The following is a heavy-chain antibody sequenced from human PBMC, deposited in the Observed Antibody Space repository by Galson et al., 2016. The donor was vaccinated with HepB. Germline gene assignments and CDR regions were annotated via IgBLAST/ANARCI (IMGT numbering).Heavy chain of an antibody. V-gene: IGHV3-21*06. D-gene: IGHD4-11*01. CDR1: GFSFSTHS. CDR2: ISSRSLHI. Sequence: SLRLSCAASGFSFSTHSLNWVRQAPGKGLEWVSSISSRSLHIYYADSLRGRFTISRDDAKNSLYLQMDSLRDEDTAVYYCARWGDDYTPYYYGLDVWGQGTTVTVSS. CDR3: ARWGDDYTPYYYGLDV. J-gene: IGHJ6*02.